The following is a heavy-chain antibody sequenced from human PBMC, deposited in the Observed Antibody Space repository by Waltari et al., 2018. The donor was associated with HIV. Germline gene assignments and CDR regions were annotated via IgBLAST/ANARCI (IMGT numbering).Heavy chain of an antibody. D-gene: IGHD3-3*01. CDR3: AGYAPLNYDISTSQDY. J-gene: IGHJ4*02. CDR2: IYTGGST. V-gene: IGHV3-53*01. Sequence: EVELVESGGGLIERGGSLGLSCRAWGFTVRKSYMSWVRQAPGKGLEWVSVIYTGGSTYYADSVKGRFTISRDNSENTLYLQMDNLRVEDTAVYFCAGYAPLNYDISTSQDYWGQGTLVTVSS. CDR1: GFTVRKSY.